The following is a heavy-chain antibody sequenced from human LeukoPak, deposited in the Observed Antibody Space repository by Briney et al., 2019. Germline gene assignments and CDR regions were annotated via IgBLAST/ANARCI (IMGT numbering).Heavy chain of an antibody. CDR2: INPSGGST. V-gene: IGHV1-46*01. D-gene: IGHD3-9*01. CDR3: ARDRKPAYDVLTGTTGWYYYYYYMDV. CDR1: GYTFTSYY. Sequence: WASVKVSCKASGYTFTSYYMHWVRQAPGQGLEWIGIINPSGGSTSYAQKFQGRVTMTRDMSASTVYMELGSLRSEDTAVYYCARDRKPAYDVLTGTTGWYYYYYYMDVWGKGTTVTVSS. J-gene: IGHJ6*03.